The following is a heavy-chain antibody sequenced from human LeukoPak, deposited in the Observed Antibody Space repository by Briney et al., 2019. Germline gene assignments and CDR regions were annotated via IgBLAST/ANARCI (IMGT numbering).Heavy chain of an antibody. CDR2: ISSGGVT. CDR3: ARPLTVTTRYFDL. D-gene: IGHD4-17*01. Sequence: GGSLRLSCGASGFTFSNYAMSWVRQAPGKGLEWVSGISSGGVTYYSDSVKGRFTISRDNSKNTLYLQMNSLRAEDTAVYYCARPLTVTTRYFDLWGRGTLVTVSS. V-gene: IGHV3-23*01. CDR1: GFTFSNYA. J-gene: IGHJ2*01.